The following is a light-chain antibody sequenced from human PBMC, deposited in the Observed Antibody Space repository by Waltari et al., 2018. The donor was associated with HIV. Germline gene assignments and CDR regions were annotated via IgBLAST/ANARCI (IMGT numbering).Light chain of an antibody. CDR3: QVWDTVTDQGV. V-gene: IGLV3-21*04. CDR1: NIGRKS. J-gene: IGLJ3*02. CDR2: YDS. Sequence: YVLTQPPSVSVAPGKTASLACGGDNIGRKSVHWYQQKPGQAPVLVVYYDSERPSGISERISGSNSGNTATLTISRVEAGDEADYYCQVWDTVTDQGVFGGGTKLTVL.